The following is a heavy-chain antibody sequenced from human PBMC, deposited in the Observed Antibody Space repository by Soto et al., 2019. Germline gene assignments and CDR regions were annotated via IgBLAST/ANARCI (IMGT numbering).Heavy chain of an antibody. CDR1: GFTFSSYA. J-gene: IGHJ6*02. Sequence: GGSLRLSCAASGFTFSSYAMHWVRQAPGKGLEWVAVISYDGSNKYYADSVEGRFTISRDNSKNTLYLQMNSLRAEDTAVYYCAREATYYDFWSGFDYYYYGMDVWGQGTTVTVSS. CDR2: ISYDGSNK. CDR3: AREATYYDFWSGFDYYYYGMDV. V-gene: IGHV3-30-3*01. D-gene: IGHD3-3*01.